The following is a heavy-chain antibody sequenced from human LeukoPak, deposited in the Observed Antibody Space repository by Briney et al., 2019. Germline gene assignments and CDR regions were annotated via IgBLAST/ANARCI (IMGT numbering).Heavy chain of an antibody. CDR3: ARGSRTPYYYYMDV. CDR2: ISSSGSTI. CDR1: GFTFSSYW. J-gene: IGHJ6*03. V-gene: IGHV3-48*04. D-gene: IGHD1-1*01. Sequence: GGSLRLSCAASGFTFSSYWMNWVRQAPGKGLEWVSYISSSGSTIYYADSVKGRFTISRDNAKNSLYLQMNSLRAEDTAVYYCARGSRTPYYYYMDVWGKGTTVTISS.